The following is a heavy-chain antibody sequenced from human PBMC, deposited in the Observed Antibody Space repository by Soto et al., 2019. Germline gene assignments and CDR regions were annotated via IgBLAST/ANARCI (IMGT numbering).Heavy chain of an antibody. CDR3: ARSFCTDTSCSIFDS. J-gene: IGHJ4*01. Sequence: SETLSLTCDVYVGPLREYYWNWIRQSPEKGIEWIGQIQNSGNIHWHPSLRSRVTISSDTSKNQFCLKLISVTTADTAMYFCARSFCTDTSCSIFDSWGRGTLVTGSS. CDR2: IQNSGNI. V-gene: IGHV4-34*01. CDR1: VGPLREYY. D-gene: IGHD2-2*01.